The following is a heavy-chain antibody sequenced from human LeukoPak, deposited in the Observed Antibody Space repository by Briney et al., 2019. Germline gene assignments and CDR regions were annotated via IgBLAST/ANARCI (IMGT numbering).Heavy chain of an antibody. J-gene: IGHJ5*02. CDR2: IYYSGST. Sequence: SETLSLTCTVSGGSISSYYWSWIRQPPGKGLEWIGYIYYSGSTNYNPSLKSRVTISVDTSKNQFSLKLSSVTAADTAVYYCAREDEVVVAATRVYNWFDPWGQGTLVTVSS. D-gene: IGHD2-15*01. V-gene: IGHV4-59*01. CDR3: AREDEVVVAATRVYNWFDP. CDR1: GGSISSYY.